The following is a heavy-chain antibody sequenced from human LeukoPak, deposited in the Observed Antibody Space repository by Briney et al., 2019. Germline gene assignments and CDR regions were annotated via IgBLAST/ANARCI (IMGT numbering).Heavy chain of an antibody. CDR2: IWYDGSNK. Sequence: GGSLRLSCAASGFTFSSYGMHWVRQAPGKGLEWVAVIWYDGSNKYYADSVKGRFTISRDNSKSTLYLQMNSLRAEDTAVYYCARDRPNRITMVRGVTWFDPWGQGTLVTVSS. CDR1: GFTFSSYG. D-gene: IGHD3-10*01. J-gene: IGHJ5*02. CDR3: ARDRPNRITMVRGVTWFDP. V-gene: IGHV3-33*01.